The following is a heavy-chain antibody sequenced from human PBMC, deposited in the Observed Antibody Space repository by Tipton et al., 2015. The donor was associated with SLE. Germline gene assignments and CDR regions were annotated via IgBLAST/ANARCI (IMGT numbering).Heavy chain of an antibody. CDR1: GESFNGYY. J-gene: IGHJ6*02. CDR2: INHSGAT. CDR3: ARREAEGYHYYGLDV. Sequence: GLVKPSQTLSLTFAVYGESFNGYYWNWIRQHPGKGLEWLGEINHSGATTYNPSPKSRVTISVDTSRNQFSPNLNSVTAGDTAVYYCARREAEGYHYYGLDVWGQGTTVTVSS. V-gene: IGHV4-34*01.